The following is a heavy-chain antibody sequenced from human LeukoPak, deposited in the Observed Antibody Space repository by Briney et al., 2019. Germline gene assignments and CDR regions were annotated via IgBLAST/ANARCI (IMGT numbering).Heavy chain of an antibody. CDR1: GGSIISSDYH. V-gene: IGHV4-39*01. Sequence: SETLSLTCTVSGGSIISSDYHWGWVRQPPGKGLEWIGTISYSGNTDYNPSLRSRVTISVDTSNNQFSLRLGSVTAADTAVYHCARHCCSAPSRRVFDIWGQGTMVTVSS. J-gene: IGHJ3*02. CDR3: ARHCCSAPSRRVFDI. CDR2: ISYSGNT. D-gene: IGHD2-15*01.